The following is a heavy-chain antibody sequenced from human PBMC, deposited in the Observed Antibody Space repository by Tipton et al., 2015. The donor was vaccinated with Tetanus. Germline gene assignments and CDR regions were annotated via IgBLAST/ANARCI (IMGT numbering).Heavy chain of an antibody. Sequence: QSXPEVKKPGASVKVSCKASGYTFTGYYMHWVRQAPGQGLEWMGWTNPNSGGTNYAQKFQGWVTMTRDTSISTAYMELSRLRSDDTAVYYCARDHYDILTGPTYGMDVWGQGTTVTVSS. CDR2: TNPNSGGT. J-gene: IGHJ6*02. V-gene: IGHV1-2*04. CDR3: ARDHYDILTGPTYGMDV. D-gene: IGHD3-9*01. CDR1: GYTFTGYY.